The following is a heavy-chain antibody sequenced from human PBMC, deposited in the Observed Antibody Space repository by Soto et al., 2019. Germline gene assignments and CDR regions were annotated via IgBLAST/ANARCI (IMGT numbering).Heavy chain of an antibody. D-gene: IGHD3-16*01. J-gene: IGHJ5*01. Sequence: GGSLRLSCAGSGFTFSNHWMNWVRQAPGKGLEWVANIKADGSEKYYVDSVKGRFTISRDNAKNSLYLQMNSLRAEDTAVYYCARARGVGSCGQGPLVTVS. CDR3: ARARGVGS. V-gene: IGHV3-7*03. CDR1: GFTFSNHW. CDR2: IKADGSEK.